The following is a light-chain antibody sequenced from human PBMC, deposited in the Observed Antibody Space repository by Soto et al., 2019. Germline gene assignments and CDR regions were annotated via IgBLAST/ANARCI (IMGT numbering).Light chain of an antibody. CDR3: QQYGSSALT. CDR2: GAS. V-gene: IGKV3-20*01. Sequence: EIVLTQSPGTLSLSPGERATLSCRASQSVSSSYLAWYQQKPGQAPRLLIYGASSRATGIPDRFSGSGSGTDVTRTISRLEPEDFAVYYCQQYGSSALTFGGGTKVEIK. CDR1: QSVSSSY. J-gene: IGKJ4*01.